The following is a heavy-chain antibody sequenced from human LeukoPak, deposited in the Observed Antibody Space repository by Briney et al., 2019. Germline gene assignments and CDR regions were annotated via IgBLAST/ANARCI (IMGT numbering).Heavy chain of an antibody. CDR2: IIPILGIA. V-gene: IGHV1-69*04. Sequence: SSVKVSCKASGGTFSSYTISWVRQAPGQGLEWIGRIIPILGIANYAQKFQGRVTITADKSTSTAYMELSSLRSEDTAVYYCARDKVPAAIDVVRFDPWGQGTLVTVSS. CDR3: ARDKVPAAIDVVRFDP. CDR1: GGTFSSYT. D-gene: IGHD2-2*02. J-gene: IGHJ5*02.